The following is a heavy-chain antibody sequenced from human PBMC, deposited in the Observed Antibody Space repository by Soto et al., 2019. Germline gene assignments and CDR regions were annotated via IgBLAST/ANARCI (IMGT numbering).Heavy chain of an antibody. J-gene: IGHJ6*02. CDR3: ARGTVTVDYYYYGMDV. Sequence: QVQLVQSGAEVKKPGSSVKVSCKASGGTFSSYAISWVRQAPGQGLEWMGGIIPIFGTANYAQKFQGRVTSPADESTSTAYMELSSLISEDTAVYYCARGTVTVDYYYYGMDVWGQGTTVTVSS. CDR1: GGTFSSYA. D-gene: IGHD4-4*01. CDR2: IIPIFGTA. V-gene: IGHV1-69*01.